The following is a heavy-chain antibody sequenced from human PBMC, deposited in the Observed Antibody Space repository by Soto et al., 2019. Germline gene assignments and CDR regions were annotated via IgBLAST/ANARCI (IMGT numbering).Heavy chain of an antibody. J-gene: IGHJ6*02. V-gene: IGHV3-74*01. CDR3: ASNYAYAEGYYWYGIDV. D-gene: IGHD3-16*01. Sequence: EVQLVESGGDLVLPGGSLRLSCAASGFTFSRYWMHWVRQAPGKGLVWVSRISSYGSDTHYADSVKGRFTISRDNAKNTLYLQMNSLRADDTPVYYCASNYAYAEGYYWYGIDVWGQGTTVTVSS. CDR2: ISSYGSDT. CDR1: GFTFSRYW.